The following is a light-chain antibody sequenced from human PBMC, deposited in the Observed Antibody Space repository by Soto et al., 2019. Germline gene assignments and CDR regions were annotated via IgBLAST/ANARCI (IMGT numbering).Light chain of an antibody. Sequence: EIVMTQSPATLSVSPGERATLSCRASQSVSSNLAWYQQKPGQAPRLLIYGASTRATGSPARFSGSGSGTEFTLTISNLQSEDFAVYYWQQYNNWPPYTLGQGTKLEIK. V-gene: IGKV3-15*01. CDR2: GAS. CDR3: QQYNNWPPYT. J-gene: IGKJ2*01. CDR1: QSVSSN.